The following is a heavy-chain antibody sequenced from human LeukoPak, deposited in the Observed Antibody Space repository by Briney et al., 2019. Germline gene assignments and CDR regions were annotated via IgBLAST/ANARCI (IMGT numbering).Heavy chain of an antibody. V-gene: IGHV1-24*01. Sequence: ASVKVSCKVSGYTLTELSMHWVRQAPGKGLEWMGGFDPEDGETIYAQKFQGRVTMTEDTSTDTAYMELSSLRSEDTAVYYCATVPLGIVVVTRNAFDIWGQGTMVTVSS. CDR1: GYTLTELS. CDR3: ATVPLGIVVVTRNAFDI. CDR2: FDPEDGET. D-gene: IGHD2-21*02. J-gene: IGHJ3*02.